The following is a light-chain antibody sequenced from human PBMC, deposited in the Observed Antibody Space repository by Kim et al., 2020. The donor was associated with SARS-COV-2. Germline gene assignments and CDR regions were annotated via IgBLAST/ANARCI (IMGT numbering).Light chain of an antibody. Sequence: SYELTQPPSVSVSPGQTASITCSGDKLGDKYACWYQQKPGQSPVLVIYQDSKRPSGIPERFSGSSSGNTATLTISGTQAMDEADYYCQAWDSNIEVFG. CDR2: QDS. V-gene: IGLV3-1*01. CDR3: QAWDSNIEV. CDR1: KLGDKY. J-gene: IGLJ1*01.